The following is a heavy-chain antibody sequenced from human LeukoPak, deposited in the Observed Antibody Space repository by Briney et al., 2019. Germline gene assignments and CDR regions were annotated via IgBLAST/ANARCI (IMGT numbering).Heavy chain of an antibody. Sequence: PSETLSLTCTVSGGSISSYYWSWIRQPPGKGLEWIGYIYYSGSTNYNPSLKSRVTISVDTSKNQFSLKLSSVTAADTAVYYCARHGPHYGGTFFDYWGQETLVTVSS. J-gene: IGHJ4*02. CDR3: ARHGPHYGGTFFDY. CDR1: GGSISSYY. CDR2: IYYSGST. V-gene: IGHV4-59*08. D-gene: IGHD4-23*01.